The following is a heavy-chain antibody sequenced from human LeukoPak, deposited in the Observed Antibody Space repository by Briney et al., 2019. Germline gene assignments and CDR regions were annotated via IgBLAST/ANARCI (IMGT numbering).Heavy chain of an antibody. Sequence: GGSLRLSCAASGFTFSSYAMSWVRQAPGKGLEWVSAISGSGGSTYYADSVKGRFTISRDNSKNTLYLQTNSLRAEDTAVYYCAKYRTQWELLLAAFDIWGQGTMVTVSS. J-gene: IGHJ3*02. CDR1: GFTFSSYA. V-gene: IGHV3-23*01. CDR3: AKYRTQWELLLAAFDI. CDR2: ISGSGGST. D-gene: IGHD1-26*01.